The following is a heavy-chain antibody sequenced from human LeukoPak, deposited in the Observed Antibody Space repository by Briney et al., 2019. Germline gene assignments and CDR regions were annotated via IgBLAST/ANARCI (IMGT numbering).Heavy chain of an antibody. CDR2: IKQEGSEK. J-gene: IGHJ4*02. D-gene: IGHD5-18*01. CDR3: AGMNSYGSFDY. CDR1: GFTFSNYW. Sequence: GGSLRLSCAASGFTFSNYWMSWVRQAPGKGLEWVANIKQEGSEKFYVDSVKGRFTISRDNAKNSLYLQMNSLRAEDTAVYYCAGMNSYGSFDYWGQGTLVTVSS. V-gene: IGHV3-7*01.